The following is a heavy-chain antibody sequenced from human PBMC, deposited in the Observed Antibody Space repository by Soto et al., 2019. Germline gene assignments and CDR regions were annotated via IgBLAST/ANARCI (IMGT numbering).Heavy chain of an antibody. D-gene: IGHD3-10*01. CDR1: GYTFTSYG. J-gene: IGHJ4*02. CDR2: INTYNGNT. CDR3: ARDSDYIIAD. V-gene: IGHV1-18*01. Sequence: QVQLVQSGGEVKKPGASVKVSCKASGYTFTSYGISWVRQAPGQGLEWVGWINTYNGNTNFAQKLQGRVTLTTDTATSTAYMELRSLRSDDTAVYYWARDSDYIIADWGQGTLVTVSS.